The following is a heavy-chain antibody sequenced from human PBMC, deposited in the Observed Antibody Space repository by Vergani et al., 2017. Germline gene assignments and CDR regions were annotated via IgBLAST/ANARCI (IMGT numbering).Heavy chain of an antibody. CDR2: IYYSGST. D-gene: IGHD3-22*01. J-gene: IGHJ4*02. CDR1: GGSVSSGSYY. V-gene: IGHV4-61*01. CDR3: ARLTSVYYYDSSGYYPNQIDY. Sequence: QVQLQESGPGLVKPSETLSLTCTVSGGSVSSGSYYWSWIRQPPGKGLEWIGYIYYSGSTNYHPPLKSRVTISVEPSKNQFSLKLSSVTASDTAVYYSARLTSVYYYDSSGYYPNQIDYWGQGTLVTVSS.